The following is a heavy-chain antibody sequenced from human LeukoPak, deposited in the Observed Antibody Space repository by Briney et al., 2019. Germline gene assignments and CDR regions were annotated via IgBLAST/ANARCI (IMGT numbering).Heavy chain of an antibody. Sequence: GGSLRLSCAASGFTFSSYAMHWVRQAPGKGLEWMAVISFDESSKSYSDSVKGRFTISRDNSKNTLYLQMNSLRAEDTAVYYCAKGYTGFDFWGQGTLVTVSS. V-gene: IGHV3-30-3*01. CDR1: GFTFSSYA. CDR3: AKGYTGFDF. CDR2: ISFDESSK. J-gene: IGHJ4*02. D-gene: IGHD1-14*01.